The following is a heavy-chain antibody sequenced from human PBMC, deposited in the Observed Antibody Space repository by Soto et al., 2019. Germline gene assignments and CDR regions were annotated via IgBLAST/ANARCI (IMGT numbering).Heavy chain of an antibody. J-gene: IGHJ4*02. V-gene: IGHV1-69*09. Sequence: QEQVVQSGPAMKEPGSSVKVSCRASGIMSSGYGFSWVRQAPGQGLEWVGMINPILDSTHYAQNLQGRVSLSVDKPRDTAYLEVTSLRLEDTAIYFCATMKRARLDSWGRGTVVTVSS. CDR3: ATMKRARLDS. CDR2: INPILDST. D-gene: IGHD6-25*01. CDR1: GIMSSGYG.